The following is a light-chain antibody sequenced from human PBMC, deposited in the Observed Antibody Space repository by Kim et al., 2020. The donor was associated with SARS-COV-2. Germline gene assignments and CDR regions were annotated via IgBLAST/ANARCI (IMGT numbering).Light chain of an antibody. V-gene: IGKV1-5*01. Sequence: ASVGDRVTITCRASPSIDTWLAWYQQKPGKAPKLLIYDASSLESGVPSRFSCSGSAAEFTLTITSLQPDDFATYFCQQYKTYPWTFGQGTKVEIK. CDR1: PSIDTW. J-gene: IGKJ1*01. CDR2: DAS. CDR3: QQYKTYPWT.